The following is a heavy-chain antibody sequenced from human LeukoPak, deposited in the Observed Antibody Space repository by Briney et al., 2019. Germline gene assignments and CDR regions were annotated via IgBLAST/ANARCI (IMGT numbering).Heavy chain of an antibody. D-gene: IGHD3-22*01. J-gene: IGHJ4*02. CDR1: GYRFTNYW. Sequence: GESLRISCQASGYRFTNYWIGWVRQMPGKGLEWMGIIYPGDSDTRYSPSFQGQVTISADKSISTAYLQWSSLKASDTAMYYCARHSSGPPSPLDYWGQGTLVTVSS. CDR2: IYPGDSDT. CDR3: ARHSSGPPSPLDY. V-gene: IGHV5-51*01.